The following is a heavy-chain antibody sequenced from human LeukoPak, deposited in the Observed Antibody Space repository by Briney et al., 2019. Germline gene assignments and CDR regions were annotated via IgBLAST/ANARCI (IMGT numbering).Heavy chain of an antibody. CDR2: INHRGST. Sequence: SGTLSLTRADYVESFSGYYGSWVPPPPGKGREWVGEINHRGSTNYNPSHKSRVTISEDTSKDQFSLKLSSVTAADTAVYYCARREASPVGYCSSTSCPYYFDYWGQGTQVTVSS. V-gene: IGHV4-34*01. D-gene: IGHD2-2*01. J-gene: IGHJ4*02. CDR1: VESFSGYY. CDR3: ARREASPVGYCSSTSCPYYFDY.